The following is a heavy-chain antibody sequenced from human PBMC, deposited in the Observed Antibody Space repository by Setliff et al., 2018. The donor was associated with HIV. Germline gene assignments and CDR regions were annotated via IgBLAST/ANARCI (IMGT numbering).Heavy chain of an antibody. J-gene: IGHJ4*02. D-gene: IGHD4-17*01. CDR3: ASTVTTYYFDY. CDR2: ISGNGGKT. V-gene: IGHV3-23*01. Sequence: GGSLRLSCAASGFTFSNYAMAWVRQAPGKGLEWVSVISGNGGKTYFADSVKGRFTISRDNSKNSLYLQMNSLRAEDTAVYYCASTVTTYYFDYWGQGTLVTVSS. CDR1: GFTFSNYA.